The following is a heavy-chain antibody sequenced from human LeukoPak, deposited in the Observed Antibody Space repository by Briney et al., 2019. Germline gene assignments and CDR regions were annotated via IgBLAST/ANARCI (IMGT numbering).Heavy chain of an antibody. D-gene: IGHD6-13*01. J-gene: IGHJ4*02. CDR2: IYPGDSDT. CDR1: GYSFTSYW. Sequence: GECPKISCKGSGYSFTSYWICWVRQMPGKGLEWGGIIYPGDSDTRYSPSFQGQGTISADKSISTAYLQLSSLNASDTAMYYCARRAAEKSGYSSSWYNLKYSSVFYFDYWGQGTLVTVSS. CDR3: ARRAAEKSGYSSSWYNLKYSSVFYFDY. V-gene: IGHV5-51*01.